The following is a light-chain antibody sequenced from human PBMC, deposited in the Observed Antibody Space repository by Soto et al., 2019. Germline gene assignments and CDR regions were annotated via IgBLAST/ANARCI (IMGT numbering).Light chain of an antibody. CDR1: QSVSSY. Sequence: EIVLTQSPATLSLSPGERATLYCRASQSVSSYLAGYQQKPGQAPMLLIYDASNRATGIPARFSGSGSGTDFTMTSSSLEPADFAVYYCQQRSNWPTTFGGGTKVVI. CDR3: QQRSNWPTT. CDR2: DAS. J-gene: IGKJ4*01. V-gene: IGKV3-11*01.